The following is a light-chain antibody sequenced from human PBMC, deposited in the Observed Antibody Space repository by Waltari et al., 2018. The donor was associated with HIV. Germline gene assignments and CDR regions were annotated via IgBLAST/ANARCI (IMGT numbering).Light chain of an antibody. CDR1: QSVRRD. CDR3: QQRSIWPPLT. V-gene: IGKV3-11*01. J-gene: IGKJ4*01. Sequence: ETVMRQSPDTLSVSPGERATLSCRASQSVRRDLAWYQHKPGQAPRLLIYEASNRATGIPARFSGSGSGTDFTLTISSLEPEDFAVYYCQQRSIWPPLTFGGGTKVEIK. CDR2: EAS.